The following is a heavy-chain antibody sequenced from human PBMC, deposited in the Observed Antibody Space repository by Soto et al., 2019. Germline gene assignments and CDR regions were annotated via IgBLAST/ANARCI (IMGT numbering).Heavy chain of an antibody. J-gene: IGHJ4*02. D-gene: IGHD3-16*02. V-gene: IGHV3-7*03. CDR2: LNQDGSEK. Sequence: GWSPRISCAASGFTFTDYWMSWVRQAPGKGLEWVANLNQDGSEKNCVDSVKGRFTISRDNAKNSVYLQLNSLRAEDTAVYYCAKCRYPTGAYRHFDACGQRTLVTVSA. CDR3: AKCRYPTGAYRHFDA. CDR1: GFTFTDYW.